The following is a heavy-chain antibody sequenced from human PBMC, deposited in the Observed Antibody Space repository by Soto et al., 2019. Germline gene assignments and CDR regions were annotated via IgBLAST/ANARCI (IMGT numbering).Heavy chain of an antibody. J-gene: IGHJ6*03. Sequence: EAQLVESGGGLVQPGGSLRLSCAASGFTFSNYEMHWVRQAPGKGLEYVSGISNNGAHTDYAKSVKGRVTISRDNSENTLYLQMGSLRAEDMALYYYARRGYGSRWPNVYMDVWGKGTTVTVSS. CDR3: ARRGYGSRWPNVYMDV. CDR1: GFTFSNYE. CDR2: ISNNGAHT. V-gene: IGHV3-64*01. D-gene: IGHD6-13*01.